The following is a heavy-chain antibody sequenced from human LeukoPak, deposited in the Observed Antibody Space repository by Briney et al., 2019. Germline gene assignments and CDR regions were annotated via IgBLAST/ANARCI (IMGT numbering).Heavy chain of an antibody. Sequence: PGGSLRLSCAASGFTFSSYSMNWVRQAPGKGLEWVSSISSSSSYIYYADSVKGRFTISRDNAKNSLYLQMNSLRAEDTALYYCARWDCSGGSCYTRIDYWGQGTLVTVSS. J-gene: IGHJ4*02. V-gene: IGHV3-21*04. CDR2: ISSSSSYI. D-gene: IGHD2-15*01. CDR3: ARWDCSGGSCYTRIDY. CDR1: GFTFSSYS.